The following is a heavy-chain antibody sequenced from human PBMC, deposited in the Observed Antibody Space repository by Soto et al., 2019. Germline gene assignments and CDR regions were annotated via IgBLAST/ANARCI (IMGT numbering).Heavy chain of an antibody. Sequence: GXPVKVSCAASGCSLTCYYMHLVVQAPGQGFEWMGWINPNSGGTNYAQKFQGRATMTRDTSISTAYMELSRLRSDDTAVYYCARDRGWFGDENWFGPWGQGTLVTVSS. CDR2: INPNSGGT. J-gene: IGHJ5*02. CDR3: ARDRGWFGDENWFGP. CDR1: GCSLTCYY. D-gene: IGHD3-10*01. V-gene: IGHV1-2*02.